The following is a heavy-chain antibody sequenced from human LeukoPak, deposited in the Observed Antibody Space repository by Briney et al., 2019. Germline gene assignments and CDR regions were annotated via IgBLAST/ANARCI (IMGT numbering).Heavy chain of an antibody. CDR2: ISSRNTYI. Sequence: PGGSLRLSCAASGFTFSSYSMNWVRQAPGKGLEWVSSISSRNTYIYYADSVKGRFTISIDNAKNSLYLQMSSLRAEDTAVYYCARELSGDLNYWGQGTLVTVSS. CDR3: ARELSGDLNY. V-gene: IGHV3-21*01. D-gene: IGHD3-3*01. J-gene: IGHJ4*02. CDR1: GFTFSSYS.